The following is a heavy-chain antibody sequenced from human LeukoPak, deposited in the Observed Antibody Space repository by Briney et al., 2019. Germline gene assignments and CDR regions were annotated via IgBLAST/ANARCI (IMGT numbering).Heavy chain of an antibody. V-gene: IGHV3-21*01. J-gene: IGHJ4*02. CDR2: ISSSSTYI. D-gene: IGHD3-16*01. Sequence: GGSLRLSCAASGFTFSSYWMHWVRQAPGKGLEWVSSISSSSTYIYYADSVKGRFTISRDNAKNSLYLQMNSLRAEDTAVYYCARRGGQGDHVWGTYVYWGQGILVTVSS. CDR3: ARRGGQGDHVWGTYVY. CDR1: GFTFSSYW.